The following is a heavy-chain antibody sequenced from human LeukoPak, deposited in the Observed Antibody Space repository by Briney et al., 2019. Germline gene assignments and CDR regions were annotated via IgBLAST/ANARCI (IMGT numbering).Heavy chain of an antibody. J-gene: IGHJ4*02. CDR3: ASRDYSSAWRD. D-gene: IGHD6-19*01. Sequence: SETLSLTCAVYGGSFSGYYWSWIRQPPGKGLEWIGEINHSGSTNYNPSLKSRVTISVDTSKNQFSLKLTSVTAADTAVYYCASRDYSSAWRDWGQGTLVTVSS. V-gene: IGHV4-34*01. CDR1: GGSFSGYY. CDR2: INHSGST.